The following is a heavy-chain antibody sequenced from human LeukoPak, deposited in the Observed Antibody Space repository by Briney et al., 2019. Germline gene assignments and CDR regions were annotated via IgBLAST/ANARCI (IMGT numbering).Heavy chain of an antibody. CDR2: INPSGGST. V-gene: IGHV1-46*01. CDR1: YXXXXXS. J-gene: IGHJ4*02. Sequence: YXXXXXSIHWVRQAPGXXLXWMGVINPSGGSTRYAQKFQGRVTMTRDMSTSTVYMELSRLRSEDTAVHYCXXXXLXXXXXXXXXYYXXPXYWGQGXLXTVSS. D-gene: IGHD3-10*01. CDR3: XXXXLXXXXXXXXXYYXXPXY.